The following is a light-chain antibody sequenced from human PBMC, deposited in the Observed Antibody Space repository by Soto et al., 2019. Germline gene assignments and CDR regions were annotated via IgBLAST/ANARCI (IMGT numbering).Light chain of an antibody. CDR3: QQSYIPHRN. CDR2: GAS. CDR1: ESISSN. V-gene: IGKV1-39*01. Sequence: DIQMTQSPYSLSASVGDRVTITCRASESISSNLNWYQQKPGKAPKLLIYGASSLQSGVPSMFSGSGSGTDFTLIISSLQPQNFATYYCQQSYIPHRNFGQGTKLEIK. J-gene: IGKJ2*01.